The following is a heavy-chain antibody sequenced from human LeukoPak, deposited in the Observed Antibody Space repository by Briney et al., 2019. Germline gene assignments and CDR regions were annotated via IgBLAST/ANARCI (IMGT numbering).Heavy chain of an antibody. Sequence: GGSLRLSCAASGFTFDDYAMHWVRQAPGKGLEWVSGITWNSDNIEYADSVKGRFTISRDNAKNSLYLQMNSLRAEDMALYYCAKGGGGRLIYYYYMDVWGKGTTVTVSS. CDR1: GFTFDDYA. V-gene: IGHV3-9*03. CDR3: AKGGGGRLIYYYYMDV. J-gene: IGHJ6*03. D-gene: IGHD3-16*01. CDR2: ITWNSDNI.